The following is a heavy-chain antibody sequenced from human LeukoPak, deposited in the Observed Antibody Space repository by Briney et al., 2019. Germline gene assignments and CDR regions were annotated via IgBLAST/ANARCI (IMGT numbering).Heavy chain of an antibody. J-gene: IGHJ4*02. CDR3: AVCEYYDFWSGYSASTDYFDY. Sequence: GGSLRLSCAASGFTFSSYAMSWVRQAPGKGLEWVSAISGSGGSTYYADSVKGRFTISRDNSKNTLYLQMNSLRAEDTAVYNCAVCEYYDFWSGYSASTDYFDYWGQGTLVTVSS. CDR1: GFTFSSYA. CDR2: ISGSGGST. D-gene: IGHD3-3*01. V-gene: IGHV3-23*01.